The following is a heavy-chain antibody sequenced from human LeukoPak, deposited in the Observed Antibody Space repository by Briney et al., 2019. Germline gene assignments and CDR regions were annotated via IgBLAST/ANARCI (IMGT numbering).Heavy chain of an antibody. V-gene: IGHV3-48*03. D-gene: IGHD2-21*01. CDR1: GFTFSSYE. CDR3: ARLSYSLYYYYYMDV. CDR2: ISSSGSTI. J-gene: IGHJ6*03. Sequence: GGSLRLSCAASGFTFSSYEMNWVRQAPGKGLEWVSYISSSGSTIYYADSVKGRFTISRDNAKNSLYLQMNSLRAEDTAVYYCARLSYSLYYYYYMDVWGKGTTVTVSS.